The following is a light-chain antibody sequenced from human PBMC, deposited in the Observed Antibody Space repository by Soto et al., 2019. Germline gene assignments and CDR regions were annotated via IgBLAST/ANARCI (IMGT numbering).Light chain of an antibody. J-gene: IGKJ4*01. V-gene: IGKV1D-12*01. CDR2: TAS. CDR3: QQANSFPPT. CDR1: QDISTW. Sequence: DIQMTQSPSSVSASVGDRVTITCRASQDISTWLAWYQRKPGKAPKLLIYTASSLQSGVPSRFNGSGSGTDFTLTISRLQPEDFATYYCQQANSFPPTFGGGTTVEIK.